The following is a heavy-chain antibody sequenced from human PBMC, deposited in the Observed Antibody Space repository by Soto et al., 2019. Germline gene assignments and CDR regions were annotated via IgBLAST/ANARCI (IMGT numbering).Heavy chain of an antibody. Sequence: GASVKVSCKASGYTFTSYCMHWVRQAPGQGLEWMGIINPSGGSTSYAQKFQGRVTMTRDTSTSTVSMELSSLRSEDTAVYYCARDRTFLGITVAVISYYGMDVWGQGTTVTVSS. J-gene: IGHJ6*02. CDR2: INPSGGST. CDR3: ARDRTFLGITVAVISYYGMDV. V-gene: IGHV1-46*01. CDR1: GYTFTSYC. D-gene: IGHD6-19*01.